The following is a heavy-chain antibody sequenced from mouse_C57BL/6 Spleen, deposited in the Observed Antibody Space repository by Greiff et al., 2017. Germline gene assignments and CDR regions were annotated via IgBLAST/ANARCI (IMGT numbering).Heavy chain of an antibody. V-gene: IGHV1-15*01. CDR1: GYTFTDYE. D-gene: IGHD2-1*01. CDR3: TRPLWYEGAMDY. Sequence: QVHVKQSGAELVRPGASVTLSCKASGYTFTDYEMHWVKQTPVHGLEWIGAIDPETGGTAYNQKFKGKAILTADKSSSTAYMELRSLTSEDSAVYYCTRPLWYEGAMDYWGQGTSVTVSS. J-gene: IGHJ4*01. CDR2: IDPETGGT.